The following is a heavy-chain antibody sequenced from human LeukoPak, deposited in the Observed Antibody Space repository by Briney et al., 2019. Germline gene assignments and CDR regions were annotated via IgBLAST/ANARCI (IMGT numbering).Heavy chain of an antibody. V-gene: IGHV4-34*01. Sequence: SETLSLTCDVYGGSLSGYSWSWIRQPPGKGLEWIGEINHSGSTNYNPSLKSRVTISVDTSKNQFSLKLSPVTAADTAVYYCARLLSGYGYYYYYMDVWGKGTTVTISS. D-gene: IGHD5-12*01. CDR3: ARLLSGYGYYYYYMDV. CDR1: GGSLSGYS. CDR2: INHSGST. J-gene: IGHJ6*03.